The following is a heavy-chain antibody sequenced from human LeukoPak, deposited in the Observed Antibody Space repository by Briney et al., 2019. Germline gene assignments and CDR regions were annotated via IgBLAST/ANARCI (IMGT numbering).Heavy chain of an antibody. CDR1: GFSSNSDW. CDR2: IKQDGSEK. J-gene: IGHJ4*02. V-gene: IGHV3-7*03. Sequence: PGGSLRLSCAASGFSSNSDWMDWVRQAPGKGLEWVAYIKQDGSEKYYVDSVKGRFTISRDNAKNSLSLQMNSLRAEDTAVYYCARVRGVLRFFDWYYDYWGQGTLVTVSS. D-gene: IGHD3-9*01. CDR3: ARVRGVLRFFDWYYDY.